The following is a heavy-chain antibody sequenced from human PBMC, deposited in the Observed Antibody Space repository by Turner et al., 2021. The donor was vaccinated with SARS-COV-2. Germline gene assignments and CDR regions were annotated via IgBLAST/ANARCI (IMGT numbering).Heavy chain of an antibody. J-gene: IGHJ4*02. CDR2: IRSKTYGATT. CDR1: GFTFGDYA. V-gene: IGHV3-49*04. D-gene: IGHD1-26*01. CDR3: ARFLRGNPYDH. Sequence: EVQLVESGGGLEQPGRSLRLSCAASGFTFGDYAVSWVRQAPGKGLEWIGLIRSKTYGATTEYAASVEGRIAVSRDDSKSIAYLQLNSLKTEDSGIYYCARFLRGNPYDHWGQGTQVTVSS.